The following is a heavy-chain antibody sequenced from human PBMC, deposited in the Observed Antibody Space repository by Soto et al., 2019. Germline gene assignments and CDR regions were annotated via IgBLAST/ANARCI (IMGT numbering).Heavy chain of an antibody. CDR1: GFTFSNAW. CDR3: TTEVPVP. J-gene: IGHJ5*02. CDR2: IKSKTDGGTT. Sequence: GGSLRLSCAASGFTFSNAWMSWVRQAPGKGLEWVGSIKSKTDGGTTDYAAPVKGRFTISRDDSKNTLYLQMNSLKTEDTAVYYCTTEVPVPWGQGTLVTVSS. V-gene: IGHV3-15*01.